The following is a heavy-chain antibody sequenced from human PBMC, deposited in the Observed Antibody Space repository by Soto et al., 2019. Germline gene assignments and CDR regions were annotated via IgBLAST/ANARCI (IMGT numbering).Heavy chain of an antibody. Sequence: QGQLVESGRGVVQPGRSLRLCCAASGFTFSSYGMHWVRQAPGKGLEWVAVIWYDGSNKYYADSVKGRFTISRDNSKNTLYLQMNSLRAEDTAVYYCSREDDSSGYPQYYFDYWGQGTLVTVSS. J-gene: IGHJ4*02. V-gene: IGHV3-33*01. CDR2: IWYDGSNK. D-gene: IGHD3-22*01. CDR1: GFTFSSYG. CDR3: SREDDSSGYPQYYFDY.